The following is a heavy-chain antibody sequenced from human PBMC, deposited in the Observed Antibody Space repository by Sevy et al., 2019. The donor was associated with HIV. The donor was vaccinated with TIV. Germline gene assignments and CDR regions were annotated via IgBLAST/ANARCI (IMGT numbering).Heavy chain of an antibody. D-gene: IGHD3-16*01. CDR2: IKKDGSQK. CDR3: FGGTN. Sequence: GESLKISWTDSGLTFSNYWMHWVRQAPGKGLEWVASIKKDGSQKDYVDSVKGRFIISRDNAKSSVYLQMNSLRDEDAAVYYCFGGTNWGQGTLVTVSS. J-gene: IGHJ4*02. CDR1: GLTFSNYW. V-gene: IGHV3-7*03.